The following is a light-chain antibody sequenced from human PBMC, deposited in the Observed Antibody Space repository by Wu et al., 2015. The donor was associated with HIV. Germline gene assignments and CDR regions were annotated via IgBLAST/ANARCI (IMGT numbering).Light chain of an antibody. CDR3: QQSYDNPLMYT. CDR1: QSISNS. CDR2: AAS. J-gene: IGKJ2*01. V-gene: IGKV1-39*01. Sequence: DIQMTQSPSSLSASVGDRVTITCRASQSISNSLNWYQQKPGKAPILLIYAASTLQDGVPSRFSGSGSGTQFTLTINSLQIEDVATYYCQQSYDNPLMYTFGQGTKLEIK.